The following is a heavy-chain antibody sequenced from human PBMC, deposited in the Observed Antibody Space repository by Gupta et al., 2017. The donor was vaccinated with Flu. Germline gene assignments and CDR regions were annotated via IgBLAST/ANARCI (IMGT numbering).Heavy chain of an antibody. D-gene: IGHD3-10*01. CDR3: ASTDYYGSGSYSQIFDY. CDR2: IYTSGST. J-gene: IGHJ4*02. CDR1: GGSISSYY. Sequence: QVQLQESGPGLVKPSETLSLTCTVSGGSISSYYWSWIRQPAGKGLEWIGRIYTSGSTNYNPSLKSQVTMSVDTSKNQFSLKLSSVTAADTAVYYCASTDYYGSGSYSQIFDYWGQGTLVTVSS. V-gene: IGHV4-4*07.